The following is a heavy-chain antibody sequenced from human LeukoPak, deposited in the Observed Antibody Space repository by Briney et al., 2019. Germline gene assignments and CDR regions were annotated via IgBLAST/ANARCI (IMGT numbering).Heavy chain of an antibody. D-gene: IGHD3-10*01. J-gene: IGHJ4*02. CDR1: GYTFTDYA. CDR2: LNTKTGAP. CDR3: ATLGGGDFDY. V-gene: IGHV7-4-1*02. Sequence: ASVKVSCKASGYTFTDYAMNWGRQAPGQGLGWMAWLNTKTGAPTYAPGFTGRVVFTLDTSISTAYLQISNLKTDDTAVYYCATLGGGDFDYWGQGTLGTVSS.